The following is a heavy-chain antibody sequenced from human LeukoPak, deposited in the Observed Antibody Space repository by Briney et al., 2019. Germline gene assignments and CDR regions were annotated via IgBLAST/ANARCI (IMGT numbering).Heavy chain of an antibody. V-gene: IGHV3-23*01. D-gene: IGHD3-10*01. CDR3: AKWFGELSGYFDY. J-gene: IGHJ4*02. Sequence: TGGSLRLSCAASGFTFSSYAMSWVRQAPGKGLEWVSAISGSGGSTYFADSLKGRFTISRDNSKNTLYLQLNSLGAEDTAVYYCAKWFGELSGYFDYWGQGTLVTVSS. CDR1: GFTFSSYA. CDR2: ISGSGGST.